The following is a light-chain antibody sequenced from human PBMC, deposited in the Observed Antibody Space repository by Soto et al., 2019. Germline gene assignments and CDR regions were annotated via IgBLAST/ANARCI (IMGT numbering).Light chain of an antibody. J-gene: IGKJ1*01. CDR2: DAS. CDR1: QSIRSY. V-gene: IGKV1-39*01. CDR3: KKSNSPPPWT. Sequence: DIQLTQSPSSLSASVGDKVTITCRASQSIRSYLNWVQQKPGKAPKLLIYDASSLQTGVPSRFSGSVSGKDFSLTISSPQPEDFAIYYCKKSNSPPPWTFAQGTKGEIK.